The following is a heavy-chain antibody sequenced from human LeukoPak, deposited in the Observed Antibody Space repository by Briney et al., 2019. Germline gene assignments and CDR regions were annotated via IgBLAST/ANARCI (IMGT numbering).Heavy chain of an antibody. CDR2: VNDDGVGI. V-gene: IGHV3-23*01. J-gene: IGHJ6*03. CDR3: AKYRGHPSSSYHMDV. CDR1: GFTFSNFA. Sequence: GGSLRLSCAAPGFTFSNFAMTWVRQPHGGGLGWVSTVNDDGVGIYYADSAKGRFTISRDNSRNTLYLQMNSLRAEDTAIYYCAKYRGHPSSSYHMDVWGKGTTVTVSS. D-gene: IGHD1-14*01.